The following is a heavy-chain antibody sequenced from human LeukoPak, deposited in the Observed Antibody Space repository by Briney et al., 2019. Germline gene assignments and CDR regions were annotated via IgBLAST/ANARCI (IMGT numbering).Heavy chain of an antibody. CDR1: GGTISYYY. J-gene: IGHJ6*03. CDR2: IYTGGST. CDR3: ARHGPSHYYDYHINV. V-gene: IGHV4-4*09. Sequence: SETLSLTCTVSGGTISYYYWSWIRQPPGKGLEWIGYIYTGGSTKYNPSLNSRVTISVDTSKNQFSLKLTSVTAADTAVYYCARHGPSHYYDYHINVWGKGTTVTVSS.